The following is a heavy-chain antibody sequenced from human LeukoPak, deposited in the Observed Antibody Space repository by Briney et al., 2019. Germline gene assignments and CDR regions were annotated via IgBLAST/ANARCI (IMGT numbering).Heavy chain of an antibody. CDR1: GYTFTNYG. D-gene: IGHD3-22*01. V-gene: IGHV1-18*01. Sequence: ASVKVSCKTSGYTFTNYGISWVRQAPGQGLEWMGWISGYNGSTNYAQNLQGRVTMTRDTSTSTAYMELSSLRSEDTAVYYCAVDPYYYDSGWFDFWGQGTLVIVSS. CDR2: ISGYNGST. J-gene: IGHJ5*01. CDR3: AVDPYYYDSGWFDF.